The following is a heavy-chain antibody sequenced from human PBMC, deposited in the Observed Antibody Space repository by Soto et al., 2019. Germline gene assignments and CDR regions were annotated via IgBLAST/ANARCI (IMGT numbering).Heavy chain of an antibody. D-gene: IGHD3-10*01. J-gene: IGHJ6*02. CDR3: AREGVQHGSGPYYYYGMDV. V-gene: IGHV3-21*01. CDR2: ISSSSSYI. CDR1: GFTFSSYS. Sequence: PGGSLRLSCAASGFTFSSYSMNWVRQAPGKRLEWVSSISSSSSYIYYADSVKGRFTISRDNAKNSLYLQMNSLRAEDTAVYYCAREGVQHGSGPYYYYGMDVWGQGTTVTVSS.